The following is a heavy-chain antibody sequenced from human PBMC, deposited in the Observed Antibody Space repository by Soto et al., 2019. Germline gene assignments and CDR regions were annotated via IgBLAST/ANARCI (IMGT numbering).Heavy chain of an antibody. D-gene: IGHD2-21*01. V-gene: IGHV6-1*01. CDR2: TSYRSKWYH. Sequence: QGQLQQSGPGLVKPSQTLSLTCALSGDRVSSNSAAWNWIRQLPLISLVWRGRTSYRSKWYHNSAVSVKGRITVRQESPTNRSSPQLDSVPPENTAVYACARHKHDTVTRGIGFARWGKGTLATSSP. CDR3: ARHKHDTVTRGIGFAR. J-gene: IGHJ5*02. CDR1: GDRVSSNSAA.